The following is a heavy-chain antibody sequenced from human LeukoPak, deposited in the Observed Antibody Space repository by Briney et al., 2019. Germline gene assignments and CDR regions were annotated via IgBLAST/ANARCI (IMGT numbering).Heavy chain of an antibody. CDR3: VRYGSGAEVDY. Sequence: ASVKVSCKASGGTFSSYAISWVRQAPGQGLEWMGGIIPIFGTANYAQKFQGRVTITTDESTSTAYMELSSLRSEDTAVYYCVRYGSGAEVDYWGQGTLVTVSS. J-gene: IGHJ4*02. D-gene: IGHD3-10*01. CDR2: IIPIFGTA. V-gene: IGHV1-69*05. CDR1: GGTFSSYA.